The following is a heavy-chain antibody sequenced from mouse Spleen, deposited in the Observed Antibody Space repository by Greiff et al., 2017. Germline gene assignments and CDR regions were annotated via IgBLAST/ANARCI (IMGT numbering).Heavy chain of an antibody. CDR1: GFTFSDYG. D-gene: IGHD1-1*01. CDR3: ARGGIYYDGREDVDY. J-gene: IGHJ4*01. Sequence: VMLVESGGGLVKLGGSLKLSCAASGFTFSDYGMHWGRQAPEKGLEWVAYISSGSSTIYYEAKVKGRCTISRDNAMHHLFLQMTSLRSEDTATYYCARGGIYYDGREDVDYWGQGTSVTGSP. CDR2: ISSGSSTI. V-gene: IGHV5-17*01.